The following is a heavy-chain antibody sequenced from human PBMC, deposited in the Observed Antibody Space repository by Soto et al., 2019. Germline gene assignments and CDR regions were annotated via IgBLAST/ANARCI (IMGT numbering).Heavy chain of an antibody. CDR2: ISGSGGST. Sequence: EVQLLESGGGLVQPGGSLRLSCAASGFTFSSYAMSWVRQAPGKGLEWVSAISGSGGSTYYADSVKGRFTISRDNSKNTLYLQMNILRAEDTAVYYCANPHLSIAVAGEPFDYWGQGTLVTVSS. V-gene: IGHV3-23*01. J-gene: IGHJ4*02. CDR3: ANPHLSIAVAGEPFDY. CDR1: GFTFSSYA. D-gene: IGHD6-19*01.